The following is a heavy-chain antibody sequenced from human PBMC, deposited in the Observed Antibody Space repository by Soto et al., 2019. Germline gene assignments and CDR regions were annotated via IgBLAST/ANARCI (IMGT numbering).Heavy chain of an antibody. D-gene: IGHD3-22*01. CDR1: GYSFTSYG. V-gene: IGHV1-18*04. Sequence: ASVKVSCKASGYSFTSYGISWVRQAPGQGPKWMGWISGHNGNTNHPQSLQGRVTMTTDTSRNTAYMELRSLISDDTAVYYCARHRFNYYDDTVYYYFDFWGQGTLVTVSS. J-gene: IGHJ4*02. CDR3: ARHRFNYYDDTVYYYFDF. CDR2: ISGHNGNT.